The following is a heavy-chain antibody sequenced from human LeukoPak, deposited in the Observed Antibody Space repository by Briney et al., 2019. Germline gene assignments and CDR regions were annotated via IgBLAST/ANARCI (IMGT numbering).Heavy chain of an antibody. CDR3: VKGYSGSGSHFDAFDL. Sequence: GGSLRLSCSASGFTFTSYSLHWVRQAPGKGLEFVSDISRNGGGTNYADSVKGRFTISRDNSKNTLYLQMSSLRAEDTAVYYCVKGYSGSGSHFDAFDLWGQGTMVTVSS. V-gene: IGHV3-64D*06. CDR2: ISRNGGGT. J-gene: IGHJ3*01. D-gene: IGHD3-10*01. CDR1: GFTFTSYS.